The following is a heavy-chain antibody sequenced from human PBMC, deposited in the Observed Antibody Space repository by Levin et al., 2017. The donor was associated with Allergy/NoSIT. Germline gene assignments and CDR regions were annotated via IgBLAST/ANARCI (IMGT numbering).Heavy chain of an antibody. V-gene: IGHV3-30*18. Sequence: PGGSLRLSCSVSGFNFSNYGMHWVRQAPGKGLEWAAVISYDGSNKYYGPSVEGRFTISRDKNTLYLQMNSLRVEDTAVYYCAKDGRGRYSSAWSHFEYWGQGALVTVSS. D-gene: IGHD6-13*01. CDR3: AKDGRGRYSSAWSHFEY. CDR1: GFNFSNYG. J-gene: IGHJ4*02. CDR2: ISYDGSNK.